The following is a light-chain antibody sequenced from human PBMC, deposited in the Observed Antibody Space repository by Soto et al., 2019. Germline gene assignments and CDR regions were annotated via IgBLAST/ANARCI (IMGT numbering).Light chain of an antibody. J-gene: IGKJ1*01. CDR1: QSVSSY. V-gene: IGKV3-11*01. CDR2: DAS. Sequence: EIVLTQSPATLSLSPGERATLSCKASQSVSSYLAWYQQKPGQAPRLLIYDASNRATGIPARFSGSGSGTDFILTISSLEPEDFAVYYCQQRSNWPSLTLGQGTKVDIK. CDR3: QQRSNWPSLT.